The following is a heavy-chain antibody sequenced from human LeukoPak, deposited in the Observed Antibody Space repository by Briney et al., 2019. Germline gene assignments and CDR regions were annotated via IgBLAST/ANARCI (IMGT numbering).Heavy chain of an antibody. Sequence: GGSLRLSCAASGFTFSSYAMSWVRQAPGKGLEWVSAISGSGGSTYYADSVKGRFTISRDNSKNTLYLQMNSLRAEDTAVYYCARAVLLWFGELTGFDYWGQGTLVTVSS. CDR2: ISGSGGST. CDR1: GFTFSSYA. J-gene: IGHJ4*02. V-gene: IGHV3-23*01. CDR3: ARAVLLWFGELTGFDY. D-gene: IGHD3-10*01.